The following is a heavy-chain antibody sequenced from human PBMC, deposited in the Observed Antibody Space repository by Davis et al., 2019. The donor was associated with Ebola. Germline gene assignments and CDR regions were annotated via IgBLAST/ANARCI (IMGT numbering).Heavy chain of an antibody. CDR2: IKQDGSEK. V-gene: IGHV3-7*01. CDR1: GFTFSSYW. D-gene: IGHD6-19*01. J-gene: IGHJ4*02. CDR3: ARRDRGWGGNDY. Sequence: GSLRLSCAAPGFTFSSYWMGWVRQAPGKGLEWVANIKQDGSEKYYVDSVKGRFTISRDNAKNSLYLQMNSLRAEDTAVYYCARRDRGWGGNDYWGQGTLVTVSS.